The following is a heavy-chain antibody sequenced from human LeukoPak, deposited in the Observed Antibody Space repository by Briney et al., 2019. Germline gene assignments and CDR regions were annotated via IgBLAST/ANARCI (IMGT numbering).Heavy chain of an antibody. Sequence: ASVKVSCKASGCTFSSYAISWVRQAPGQGLEWMGGIIPIFGTANYAHKFQGRVTITADESTSTAYMELSSLRSEDTAVYYCATDPRQGVIRTQYYYYYYMDVWGKGTTVTVSS. CDR1: GCTFSSYA. CDR2: IIPIFGTA. CDR3: ATDPRQGVIRTQYYYYYYMDV. D-gene: IGHD3-10*01. V-gene: IGHV1-69*13. J-gene: IGHJ6*03.